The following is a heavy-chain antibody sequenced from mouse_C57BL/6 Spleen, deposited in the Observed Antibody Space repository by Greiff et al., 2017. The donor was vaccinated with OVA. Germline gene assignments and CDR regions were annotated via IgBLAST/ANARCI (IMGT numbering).Heavy chain of an antibody. V-gene: IGHV5-17*01. CDR3: AMGSFAY. D-gene: IGHD6-1*01. Sequence: EVMLVESGGGLVKPGGSLKLSCAASGFPFSDYRMNWVRQAPEKGLEWVAYISSGSSAIYYADTVKVRFTITRENAKNTLFLQMTSLMSEDTAMYYCAMGSFAYWGQGTLVTVAA. CDR1: GFPFSDYR. J-gene: IGHJ3*01. CDR2: ISSGSSAI.